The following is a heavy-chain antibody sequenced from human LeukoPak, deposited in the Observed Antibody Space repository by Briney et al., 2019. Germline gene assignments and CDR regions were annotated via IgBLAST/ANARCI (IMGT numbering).Heavy chain of an antibody. J-gene: IGHJ4*02. CDR1: GYTFTNFP. D-gene: IGHD1-26*01. CDR2: ISAYNGYT. Sequence: WASVKVSCKASGYTFTNFPIGWVRQAPGRGLEWMGWISAYNGYTKYAPSLQGRVTMTTDTSTSTAYMQLRSLRSDDTAMYYCARVGGNYEGLIDYWGQGTLVTVSS. V-gene: IGHV1-18*01. CDR3: ARVGGNYEGLIDY.